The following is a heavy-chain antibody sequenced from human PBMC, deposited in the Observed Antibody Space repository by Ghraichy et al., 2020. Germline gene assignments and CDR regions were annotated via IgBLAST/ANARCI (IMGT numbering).Heavy chain of an antibody. V-gene: IGHV3-15*01. Sequence: GSLRLSCAASGFTFSNAWMSWVRQAPGKGLEWVGRIKSKTDGGTTDYAAPVKGRFTISRDDSKNTLYLQMNSLKTEDTAVYYCTTDPSSVAGTGDYYYYYGMDVWGQGTTVTVSS. CDR1: GFTFSNAW. J-gene: IGHJ6*02. CDR3: TTDPSSVAGTGDYYYYYGMDV. D-gene: IGHD6-19*01. CDR2: IKSKTDGGTT.